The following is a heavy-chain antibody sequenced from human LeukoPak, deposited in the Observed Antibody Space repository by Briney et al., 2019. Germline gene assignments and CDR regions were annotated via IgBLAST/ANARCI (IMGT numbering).Heavy chain of an antibody. V-gene: IGHV4-59*12. D-gene: IGHD2-21*02. CDR2: IYYSGST. CDR3: ARAVVVTAIIDY. Sequence: KSSETLSLTCTVSGGSISSYYWSWIRQPPGKGLEWIGYIYYSGSTNYNPSLKSRVTISVDTSKNQFSLKLSSVTAADTAVYYCARAVVVTAIIDYWGQGTLVTVSS. J-gene: IGHJ4*02. CDR1: GGSISSYY.